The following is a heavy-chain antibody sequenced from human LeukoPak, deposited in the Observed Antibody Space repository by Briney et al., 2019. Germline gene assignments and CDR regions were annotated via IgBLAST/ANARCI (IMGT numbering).Heavy chain of an antibody. V-gene: IGHV4-59*01. D-gene: IGHD1-14*01. CDR3: ARRPRYNWFDP. Sequence: SENLSLTCTVSGGSISSYYWSWIRQPPGKGLEWIGYIYYSGSTNYNPSLKSRVTISVDTSKNQFSLKLSSVTAADTAVYYCARRPRYNWFDPWGQGTLVTVSS. J-gene: IGHJ5*02. CDR2: IYYSGST. CDR1: GGSISSYY.